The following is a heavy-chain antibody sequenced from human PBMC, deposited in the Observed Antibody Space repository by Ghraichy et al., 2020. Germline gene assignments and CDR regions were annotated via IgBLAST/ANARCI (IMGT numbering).Heavy chain of an antibody. D-gene: IGHD3-10*01. CDR3: AKVQHYFGSGSYYNFDY. CDR2: ISSTGGST. V-gene: IGHV3-23*01. J-gene: IGHJ4*02. Sequence: AGSLRLSCAASGFTFSSYAMSWVRQAQGKGLEWVSAISSTGGSTHYADSVKGLFTISRDNSKNTLYLQMNSLRAEDTAVYYCAKVQHYFGSGSYYNFDYWGQGTLVTVSS. CDR1: GFTFSSYA.